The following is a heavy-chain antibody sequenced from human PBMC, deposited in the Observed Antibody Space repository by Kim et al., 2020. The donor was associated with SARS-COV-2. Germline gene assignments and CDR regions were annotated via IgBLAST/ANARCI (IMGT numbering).Heavy chain of an antibody. CDR2: INPNSGGT. CDR3: VRTRRYSYGNWFDP. J-gene: IGHJ5*02. Sequence: ASVKVSCKASGYTFTGYYMHWVRQAPGQGLEWMGVINPNSGGTNYAQKFQGRLTKTRDTSISTPYMELSRLRSDDTAVYYCVRTRRYSYGNWFDPWGQGTLVTVSS. CDR1: GYTFTGYY. V-gene: IGHV1-2*02. D-gene: IGHD5-18*01.